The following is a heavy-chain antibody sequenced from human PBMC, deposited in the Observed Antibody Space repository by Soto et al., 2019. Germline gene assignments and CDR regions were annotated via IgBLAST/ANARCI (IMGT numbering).Heavy chain of an antibody. Sequence: PGGSLRLSCRVSGITFGDYAMTWVRQAPGKGPEWVGFIRSTAYGGTTEYAASVKGRFTISRDDSKSIAYLQMNSLKTEDTAVYYCTSGHFDFWSCYDVGYDMDVWGQGTTVTVSS. D-gene: IGHD3-3*01. CDR3: TSGHFDFWSCYDVGYDMDV. CDR2: IRSTAYGGTT. J-gene: IGHJ6*02. CDR1: GITFGDYA. V-gene: IGHV3-49*04.